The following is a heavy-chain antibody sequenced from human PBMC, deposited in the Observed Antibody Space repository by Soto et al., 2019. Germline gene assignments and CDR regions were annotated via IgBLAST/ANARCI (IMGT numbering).Heavy chain of an antibody. CDR2: INAGNGKT. D-gene: IGHD2-15*01. CDR1: GYTFTSYA. V-gene: IGHV1-3*01. J-gene: IGHJ4*02. Sequence: ASVKVSCKASGYTFTSYAMHWVRQAPGQRLEWMGWINAGNGKTKYSQKFQGRVTITRDKSASTAYMELSSLRSEDTAVYYFARESRYCSGGSCYFLPGIDYWGQGTLVTSPQ. CDR3: ARESRYCSGGSCYFLPGIDY.